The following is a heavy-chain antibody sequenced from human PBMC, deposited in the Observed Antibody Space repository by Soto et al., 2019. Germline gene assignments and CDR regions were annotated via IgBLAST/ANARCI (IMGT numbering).Heavy chain of an antibody. CDR3: AGDPDSHYNDSHASSYP. CDR1: GGTFSSYA. D-gene: IGHD4-4*01. J-gene: IGHJ5*02. Sequence: ASVKVSCKASGGTFSSYAITWVRQAPGQGPEWMGRIIPIIGIINYAQKFQGRVTISADIFTGTAYMELTGLRSDDTAVYYCAGDPDSHYNDSHASSYPWGQGTLVTVSS. V-gene: IGHV1-69*04. CDR2: IIPIIGII.